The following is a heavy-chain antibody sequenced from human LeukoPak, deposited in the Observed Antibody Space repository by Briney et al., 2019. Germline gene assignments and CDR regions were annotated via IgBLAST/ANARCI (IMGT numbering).Heavy chain of an antibody. V-gene: IGHV4-4*02. CDR3: ASGYSNSWYYFDY. CDR2: IYHSGST. D-gene: IGHD6-13*01. CDR1: GGSISSSNW. J-gene: IGHJ4*02. Sequence: PSETLSLTCAVSGGSISSSNWWSWVRQPPGKGLEWIGEIYHSGSTNYNPSLKSRVTISVDKSKNQFSLKLSSVTAADTAVYYCASGYSNSWYYFDYWGQGTLVTVSS.